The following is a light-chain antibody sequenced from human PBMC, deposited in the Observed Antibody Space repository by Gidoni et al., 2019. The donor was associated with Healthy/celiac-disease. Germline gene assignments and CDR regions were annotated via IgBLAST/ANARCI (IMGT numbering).Light chain of an antibody. CDR1: QGSSNY. V-gene: IGKV1-27*01. J-gene: IGKJ1*01. CDR3: QKYNSAPWT. Sequence: DIQMTPSPSSLSASVGDRVTITCRASQGSSNYLAWYQQKPGKVPRLLIYAASTLQSGVPSRFSGSGSGTDFTLTISSLQPEDVATYYCQKYNSAPWTFGQGTKVEIK. CDR2: AAS.